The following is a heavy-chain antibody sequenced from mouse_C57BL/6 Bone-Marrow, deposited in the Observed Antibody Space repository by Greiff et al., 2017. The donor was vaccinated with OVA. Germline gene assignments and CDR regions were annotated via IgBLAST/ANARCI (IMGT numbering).Heavy chain of an antibody. CDR2: ISDGGSYT. Sequence: EVKVEESGGGLVKPGGSLKLSCAASGFTFSSYAMSWVRQTPEKRLEWVATISDGGSYTYYPDNVKGRFTISRDNAKNNLYLQMSHLKSEDTAMYYCARDRRRGYAMDYWGQGTSVTVSS. CDR1: GFTFSSYA. J-gene: IGHJ4*01. CDR3: ARDRRRGYAMDY. V-gene: IGHV5-4*01. D-gene: IGHD2-12*01.